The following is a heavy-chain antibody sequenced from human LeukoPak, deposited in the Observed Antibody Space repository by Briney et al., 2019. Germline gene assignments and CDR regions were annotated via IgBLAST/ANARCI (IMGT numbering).Heavy chain of an antibody. Sequence: SETLSLTCTVSGGSISSYYWSWIRQPPGKGLEWIGDIYYSGSTNYNPSLKSRVTISVDTSKNQFSLMLSSVTAADTAVYYCARDRYSGYDGFGAFDIWGQGTMVTVSS. J-gene: IGHJ3*02. D-gene: IGHD5-12*01. V-gene: IGHV4-59*01. CDR3: ARDRYSGYDGFGAFDI. CDR2: IYYSGST. CDR1: GGSISSYY.